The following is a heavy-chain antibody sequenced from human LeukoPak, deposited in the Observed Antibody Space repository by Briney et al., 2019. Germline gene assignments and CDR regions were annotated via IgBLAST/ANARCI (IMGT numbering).Heavy chain of an antibody. Sequence: SETLSLTCAVYGGSFSGYYWSWIRQPPGKGLEWIGEINHSGSTNYNPSLKSRVTISVDTSKNQFSLKLSSVTAADTAVYYCAREIAAAGFIDYWGQGTLVTVSS. CDR2: INHSGST. V-gene: IGHV4-34*01. D-gene: IGHD6-13*01. CDR1: GGSFSGYY. CDR3: AREIAAAGFIDY. J-gene: IGHJ4*02.